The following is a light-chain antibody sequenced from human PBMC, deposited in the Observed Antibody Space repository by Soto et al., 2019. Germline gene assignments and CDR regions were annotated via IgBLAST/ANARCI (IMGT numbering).Light chain of an antibody. CDR2: GXS. J-gene: IGKJ1*01. CDR3: HQYHTAPLT. Sequence: LPQCPSTLYLSPVERASVSWRASQSVSXPYIAGYQQERGQAPRRPIDGXSIRATGSPDRFSGSGSGTDFTLTISRLEPAYLALYYCHQYHTAPLTFGQGTKVDIK. V-gene: IGKV3-20*01. CDR1: QSVSXPY.